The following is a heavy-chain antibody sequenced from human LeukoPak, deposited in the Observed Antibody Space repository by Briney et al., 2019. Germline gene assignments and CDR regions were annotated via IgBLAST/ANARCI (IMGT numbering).Heavy chain of an antibody. Sequence: SETLSLTCTVSGVSISSYYWSWIRQPAGKGLEWIGRIYTSGSTNYNPSLKSRVTMSVDTSKNQFSLKLSSVTAADTAVYYCARDSITYSSGWGGYYFDYWGQGTLVTVSS. D-gene: IGHD6-19*01. CDR1: GVSISSYY. J-gene: IGHJ4*02. V-gene: IGHV4-4*07. CDR3: ARDSITYSSGWGGYYFDY. CDR2: IYTSGST.